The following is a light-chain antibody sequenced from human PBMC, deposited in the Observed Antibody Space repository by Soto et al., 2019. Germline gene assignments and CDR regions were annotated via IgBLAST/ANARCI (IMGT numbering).Light chain of an antibody. CDR3: SSFAGNNNFV. CDR2: EVS. V-gene: IGLV2-8*01. J-gene: IGLJ2*01. Sequence: QSALTQPPSASGSPGQSVTISCTGTSSDVGVYNYVSWYQQHPGKAPKLMIYEVSNRPSGVPDRFSGSKSGTTASLTVSGLQAEDEADYYCSSFAGNNNFVFGGGTKLTVL. CDR1: SSDVGVYNY.